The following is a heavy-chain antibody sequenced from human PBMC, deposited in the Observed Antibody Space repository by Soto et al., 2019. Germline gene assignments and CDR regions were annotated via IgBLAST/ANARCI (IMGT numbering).Heavy chain of an antibody. D-gene: IGHD4-17*01. CDR2: IYYSGST. CDR1: GGSISSYY. V-gene: IGHV4-59*01. CDR3: ARVGLRGAFDI. Sequence: SETLSLTCTVSGGSISSYYWSWIRQPPGKGLEWIGYIYYSGSTNYNPSLKSRVTISVDTSKNQFSLKLSSVTAADTAVYYCARVGLRGAFDIWGQGTMGTVS. J-gene: IGHJ3*02.